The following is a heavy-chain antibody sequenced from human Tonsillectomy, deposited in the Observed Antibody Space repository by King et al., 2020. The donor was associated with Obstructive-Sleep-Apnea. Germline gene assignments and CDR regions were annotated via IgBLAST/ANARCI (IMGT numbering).Heavy chain of an antibody. Sequence: VQLVESGGGSVQPGGSLRLSCAASGFTFSSYAMSWVRQAPGKGLEWVSAISGSGGSTYYADSVKGRFTISRDNSKNTLYLQMNSLRAEDTAVYYCAKEGDDILTGYYKRYFDLWGRGTLVTVSS. J-gene: IGHJ2*01. V-gene: IGHV3-23*04. CDR1: GFTFSSYA. CDR2: ISGSGGST. CDR3: AKEGDDILTGYYKRYFDL. D-gene: IGHD3-9*01.